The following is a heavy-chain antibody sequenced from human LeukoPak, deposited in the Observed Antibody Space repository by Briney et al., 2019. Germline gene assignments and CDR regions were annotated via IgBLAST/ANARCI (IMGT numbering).Heavy chain of an antibody. CDR2: ISSSSDYI. CDR3: ARGNIKFDY. V-gene: IGHV3-21*01. CDR1: GFTFSTYI. Sequence: GGSLRLSCAASGFTFSTYIMNWVRQAPGKGLEWVSSISSSSDYIYYVDSVKGRFTISRDNAKRSLYLQMNSLRAEDTAVYYCARGNIKFDYWGQGTLVTVSS. J-gene: IGHJ4*02.